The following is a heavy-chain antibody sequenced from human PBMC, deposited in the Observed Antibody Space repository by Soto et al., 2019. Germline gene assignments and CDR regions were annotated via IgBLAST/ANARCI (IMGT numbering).Heavy chain of an antibody. V-gene: IGHV3-23*01. D-gene: IGHD6-25*01. CDR2: ISGTGGTT. CDR1: GFTFSSYA. CDR3: AKFFVETGGSSGWPWSFHF. J-gene: IGHJ4*02. Sequence: GGSLRLSCAASGFTFSSYAMSWVRQAPGKGLEWVSAISGTGGTTYYADSVKGRFTISRDNSRNTLHLQMNSLRAEDTAIYYCAKFFVETGGSSGWPWSFHFRGQGTPVTVSS.